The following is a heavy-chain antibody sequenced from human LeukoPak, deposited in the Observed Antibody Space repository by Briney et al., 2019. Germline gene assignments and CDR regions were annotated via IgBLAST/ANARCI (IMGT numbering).Heavy chain of an antibody. CDR2: ISSSSSYI. Sequence: GGSLRLSCAASAFTFSSYSMNWVRQAPGKGLEWVSSISSSSSYIYYADSVKGRFTISRDNAKNSLYLQMNSLRAEDTAVYYCAREATGGGYDSPYYFDYWGQGTLVTVSS. D-gene: IGHD5-12*01. J-gene: IGHJ4*02. CDR1: AFTFSSYS. CDR3: AREATGGGYDSPYYFDY. V-gene: IGHV3-21*01.